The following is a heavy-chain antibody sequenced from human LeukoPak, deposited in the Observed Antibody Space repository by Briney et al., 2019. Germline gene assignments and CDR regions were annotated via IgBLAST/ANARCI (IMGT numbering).Heavy chain of an antibody. J-gene: IGHJ4*02. Sequence: GGSLTLSCAASAFTFDDYAMHCVRQVPGKGLEWVSGISWSSGNIIYADSVKGRFTVYRDNAKNSLYLQMNSLRPEDTTLYYCAKVGIVGATHHAWRQGYYFDYWGQGALVTVSS. V-gene: IGHV3-9*01. CDR1: AFTFDDYA. CDR3: AKVGIVGATHHAWRQGYYFDY. CDR2: ISWSSGNI. D-gene: IGHD1-26*01.